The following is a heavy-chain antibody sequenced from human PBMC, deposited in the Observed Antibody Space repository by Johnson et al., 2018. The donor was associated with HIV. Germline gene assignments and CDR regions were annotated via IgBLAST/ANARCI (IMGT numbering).Heavy chain of an antibody. CDR1: GFTFSSYA. CDR3: AREELEPDVFDI. V-gene: IGHV3-30*02. J-gene: IGHJ3*02. Sequence: QVQLVESGGGVVQPGGSLRLSCAASGFTFSSYAMHWVRQAPGKGLEWVAFIRYDGSNKYYAASVKGRFTISRDNSKNTLYLQMNSLRAEDTAVYYCAREELEPDVFDIWGQGTMVTVSS. D-gene: IGHD1-1*01. CDR2: IRYDGSNK.